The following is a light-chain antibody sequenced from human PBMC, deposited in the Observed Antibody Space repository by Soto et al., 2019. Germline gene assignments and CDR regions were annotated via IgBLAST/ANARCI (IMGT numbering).Light chain of an antibody. V-gene: IGKV1-5*01. Sequence: DIQMTQSPSSLSASVGDRFTITCQASQDISTYLNWYQQKPGKAPKLLIYDVSSLESGVPSRFSGSGSGTEFTLTISSLQPDDFATYYCQQCNTFWTFGQGTKVDI. CDR1: QDISTY. CDR2: DVS. J-gene: IGKJ1*01. CDR3: QQCNTFWT.